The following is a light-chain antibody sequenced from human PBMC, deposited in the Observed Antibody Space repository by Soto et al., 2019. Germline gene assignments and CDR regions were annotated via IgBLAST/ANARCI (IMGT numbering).Light chain of an antibody. V-gene: IGLV2-14*01. CDR2: EVI. Sequence: QSALTQPASVSGSPGQSITISCTGTSSDVGAYNYVSWYQQHPGKAPKLMIYEVINRPSGVSNRFSGSKSGNTASLTISGLQAEDEADYYCCSSGGSPTYVFGTGTKVTV. CDR3: CSSGGSPTYV. J-gene: IGLJ1*01. CDR1: SSDVGAYNY.